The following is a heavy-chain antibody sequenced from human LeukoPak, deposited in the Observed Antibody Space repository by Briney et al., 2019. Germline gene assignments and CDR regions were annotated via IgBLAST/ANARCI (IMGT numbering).Heavy chain of an antibody. CDR2: IPYSGGT. J-gene: IGHJ5*02. CDR1: GGXVSSSRYY. CDR3: APGSTHGNRGSWFDP. V-gene: IGHV4-39*01. D-gene: IGHD1-14*01. Sequence: PSETLSLTCSVSGGXVSSSRYYWGWMRQPPGGGLGSVGSIPYSGGTHYNRSFKRRVTISVDTSSNRFTLKVSSVTAADTAVYHCAPGSTHGNRGSWFDPWGQGTLVTVSS.